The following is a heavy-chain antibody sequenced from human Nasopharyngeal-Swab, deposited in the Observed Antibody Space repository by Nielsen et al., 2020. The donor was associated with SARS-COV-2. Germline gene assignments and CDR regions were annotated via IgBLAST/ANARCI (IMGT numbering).Heavy chain of an antibody. V-gene: IGHV4-34*01. J-gene: IGHJ6*02. D-gene: IGHD6-6*01. CDR2: INHSGST. CDR1: DGSFSGYY. Sequence: GSLRLSCAVHDGSFSGYYWSWIRQPPGKGLEWIGEINHSGSTNYNPSLKSRVTISVDTSKNQFSLKLSSVTAADTAVYYCASIAARSGFGMDIWGQGTTVTVSS. CDR3: ASIAARSGFGMDI.